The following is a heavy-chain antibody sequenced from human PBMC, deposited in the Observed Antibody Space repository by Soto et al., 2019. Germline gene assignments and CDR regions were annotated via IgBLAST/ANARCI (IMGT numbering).Heavy chain of an antibody. CDR1: GGSISSYY. CDR2: IYYSGST. J-gene: IGHJ3*02. CDR3: ARIALHKHDDSSGKDNAFDI. V-gene: IGHV4-59*01. D-gene: IGHD3-22*01. Sequence: PSETLSLTCTVSGGSISSYYWSWIRQPPGKGLEWIGYIYYSGSTNYNPSLKSRVTISVDTSRNQFSLKLSSVTAADTAVYYCARIALHKHDDSSGKDNAFDIWGQGTMVTV.